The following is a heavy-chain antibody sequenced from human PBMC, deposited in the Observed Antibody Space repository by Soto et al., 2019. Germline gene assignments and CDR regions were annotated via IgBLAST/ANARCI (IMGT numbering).Heavy chain of an antibody. CDR2: ISYDGSNK. Sequence: LRLSCAAPGFTFSSYGMHWVRQAPGKGLEWVAVISYDGSNKYYADSVKGRFTISRDNSKNTLYLQMNSLRAEDTAVYYCAKSGLGSSGYSDYWGQGTLVTVSS. J-gene: IGHJ4*02. CDR1: GFTFSSYG. D-gene: IGHD3-22*01. CDR3: AKSGLGSSGYSDY. V-gene: IGHV3-30*18.